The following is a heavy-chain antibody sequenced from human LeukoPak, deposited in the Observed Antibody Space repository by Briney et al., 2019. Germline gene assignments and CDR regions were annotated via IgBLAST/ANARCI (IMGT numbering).Heavy chain of an antibody. V-gene: IGHV1-69*13. D-gene: IGHD3-22*01. CDR1: GGTFSSYA. CDR2: IIPIFGTA. Sequence: ASVKVSCKASGGTFSSYAISWVRQAPGQGLEWMGGIIPIFGTANYAQKFQGRVTITADESTSTAYMELSSLRSEDTAVYYCARVPTWDNYYDSSGYYYYYGMDVWGQGTTVTVSS. J-gene: IGHJ6*02. CDR3: ARVPTWDNYYDSSGYYYYYGMDV.